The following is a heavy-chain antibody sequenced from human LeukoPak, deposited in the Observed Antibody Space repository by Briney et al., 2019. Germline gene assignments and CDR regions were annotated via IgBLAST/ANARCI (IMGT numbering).Heavy chain of an antibody. CDR3: AREGPPDY. Sequence: SSETLSLTCTVSGYSISSGYYWGWIRQPPGKGLEWIGSIYHSGSTYYNPSLKSRVTISVDTSKNRFSLKLSSVTAADTAVYYCAREGPPDYWGQGTLVAVSS. J-gene: IGHJ4*02. CDR1: GYSISSGYY. V-gene: IGHV4-38-2*02. CDR2: IYHSGST.